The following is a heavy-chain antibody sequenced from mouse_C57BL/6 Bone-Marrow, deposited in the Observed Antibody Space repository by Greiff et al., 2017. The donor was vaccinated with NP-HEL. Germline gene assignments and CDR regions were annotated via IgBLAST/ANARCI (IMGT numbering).Heavy chain of an antibody. CDR3: ARLGTTVYAMDY. Sequence: EVMLVESGGDLVKPGGSLKLSCAASGFTFSSYGMSWVRQTPDKRLEWVATISSGGSYTYYPDSVKGRFTISRDNAKNTLYLQMSSLKSEDTAMYYCARLGTTVYAMDYWGQGTSVTVSS. V-gene: IGHV5-6*01. D-gene: IGHD1-1*01. CDR2: ISSGGSYT. CDR1: GFTFSSYG. J-gene: IGHJ4*01.